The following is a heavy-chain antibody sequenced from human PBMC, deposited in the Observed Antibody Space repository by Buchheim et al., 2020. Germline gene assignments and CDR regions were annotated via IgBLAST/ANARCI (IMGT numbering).Heavy chain of an antibody. Sequence: EVHLVESGGGLVKPGESRRLSCVVSGLNFNNVWMNWARQAPGKGLEWIGRIKSKIDGGSIDYAESVKGRFTISKDDSRKTAYLQMNRLRVEDTAVYYCATVAYCSGGDCRGLDYWGQGT. J-gene: IGHJ4*02. CDR1: GLNFNNVW. V-gene: IGHV3-15*01. CDR2: IKSKIDGGSI. CDR3: ATVAYCSGGDCRGLDY. D-gene: IGHD2-15*01.